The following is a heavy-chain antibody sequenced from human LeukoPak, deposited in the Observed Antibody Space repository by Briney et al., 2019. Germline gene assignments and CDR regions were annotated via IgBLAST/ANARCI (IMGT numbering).Heavy chain of an antibody. CDR3: ARGLPGDY. V-gene: IGHV4-34*01. CDR1: GGSFSGYY. D-gene: IGHD1-14*01. J-gene: IGHJ4*02. Sequence: PSETLSLTCAVYGGSFSGYYWSWIRQPPGKGLEWIGEINHSGRTNYNPSLKSRVTISVDTSKNQSSLKLSSVTAADTAVYYCARGLPGDYWGQGTLVTVSS. CDR2: INHSGRT.